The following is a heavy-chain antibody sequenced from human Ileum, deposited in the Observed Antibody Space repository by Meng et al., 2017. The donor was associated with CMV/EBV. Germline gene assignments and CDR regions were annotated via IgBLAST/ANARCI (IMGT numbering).Heavy chain of an antibody. CDR2: IRSKANNYAT. J-gene: IGHJ4*02. D-gene: IGHD2-2*01. CDR1: GFTFSGSA. CDR3: TRPPHCYSSSCYEEDY. Sequence: GESLKISCAASGFTFSGSAMYWVRQASGKGLEWVGRIRSKANNYATTYAASVKGRFTISRDDSKNTAYLQMNSLQTEDTAVYYCTRPPHCYSSSCYEEDYWGQGTLVTVSS. V-gene: IGHV3-73*01.